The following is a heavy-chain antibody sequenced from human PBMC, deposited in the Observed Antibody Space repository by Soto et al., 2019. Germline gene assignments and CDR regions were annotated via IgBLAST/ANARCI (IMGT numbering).Heavy chain of an antibody. J-gene: IGHJ6*02. CDR1: GVSFSGYY. V-gene: IGHV4-34*01. D-gene: IGHD4-17*01. CDR3: ARSGDYPRYYYGMDV. CDR2: INHSGRT. Sequence: QVQLKQWGAGLLKPSETLSLTCAVYGVSFSGYYWSWIRQPPGKGLECIGEINHSGRTNHNPSLKSRVSISVDTSKNKFSLKVSSVTAADTAAYYCARSGDYPRYYYGMDVWGQGTTVTVSS.